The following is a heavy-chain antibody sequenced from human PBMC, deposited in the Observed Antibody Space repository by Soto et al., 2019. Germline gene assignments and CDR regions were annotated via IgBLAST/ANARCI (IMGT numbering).Heavy chain of an antibody. CDR3: ARATDYSNYNNWFDP. CDR1: GGSISSYY. J-gene: IGHJ5*02. D-gene: IGHD4-4*01. Sequence: SETLSLTCTVSGGSISSYYWSWIRQPPGKGLEWIGYIYYSGSTNYNPSLKSRVTISVDTSKNQFSLKLSSVTAADTAVYYCARATDYSNYNNWFDPWGQGTMVTVYS. CDR2: IYYSGST. V-gene: IGHV4-59*01.